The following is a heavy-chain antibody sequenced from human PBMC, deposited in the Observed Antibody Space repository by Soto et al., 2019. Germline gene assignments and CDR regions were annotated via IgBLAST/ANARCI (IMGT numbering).Heavy chain of an antibody. V-gene: IGHV3-21*01. J-gene: IGHJ5*02. CDR2: ISSSSSYI. Sequence: GGSLRLSCAASGFTFSSYSMNWVRQAPGKGLEWVSSISSSSSYIYYADSVKGRFTISRDNAKNSLYLQMNSLRAEDTAVYYCAAEYSSSLDPYWFDPWGQGTLVTVSS. CDR1: GFTFSSYS. D-gene: IGHD6-6*01. CDR3: AAEYSSSLDPYWFDP.